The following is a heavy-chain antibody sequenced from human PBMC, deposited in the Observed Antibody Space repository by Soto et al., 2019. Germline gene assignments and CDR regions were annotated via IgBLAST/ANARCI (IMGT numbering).Heavy chain of an antibody. Sequence: GGSLRLSCAAAGFTFSNHAMSWVRQAPGKGLEWASTISGSGGTIYYTDSVKGRFTISRDNSKNALWLQMNSLRVEDTALYYCAKGSGNIRPYGLDVWGQGTTVTVSS. CDR1: GFTFSNHA. J-gene: IGHJ6*02. V-gene: IGHV3-23*01. CDR3: AKGSGNIRPYGLDV. CDR2: ISGSGGTI.